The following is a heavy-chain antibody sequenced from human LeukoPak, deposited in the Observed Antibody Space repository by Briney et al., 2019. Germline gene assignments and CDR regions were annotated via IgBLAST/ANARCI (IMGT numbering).Heavy chain of an antibody. Sequence: TSETLSLTCTVSGGSISSYYWSWIRQPAGKGLEWIGRIYTSGSTNYNPSLKGRVTMSVDTSKNQFSLKLSSVTAADTAVYYCARGGYGSGSHYYGMDVWGQGTTVTVSS. J-gene: IGHJ6*02. CDR1: GGSISSYY. D-gene: IGHD3-10*01. CDR3: ARGGYGSGSHYYGMDV. CDR2: IYTSGST. V-gene: IGHV4-4*07.